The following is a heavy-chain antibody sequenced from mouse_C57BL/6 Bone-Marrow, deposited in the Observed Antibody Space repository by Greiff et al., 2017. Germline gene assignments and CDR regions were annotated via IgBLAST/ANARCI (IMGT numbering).Heavy chain of an antibody. J-gene: IGHJ4*01. Sequence: EVQLQQSGGGLVQPGGSLKLSCAASGFTFSDYGMAWVRQAPRKGPEWVAFISNLAYSIYYADTVTGRFTISRENAKNTQYLEMSSLRSEDTAMYYCARRGYMDYWGQGTSVTVSS. CDR1: GFTFSDYG. CDR3: ARRGYMDY. CDR2: ISNLAYSI. V-gene: IGHV5-15*01.